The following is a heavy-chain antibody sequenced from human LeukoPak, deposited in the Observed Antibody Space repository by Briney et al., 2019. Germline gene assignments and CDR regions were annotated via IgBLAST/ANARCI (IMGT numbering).Heavy chain of an antibody. V-gene: IGHV4-59*05. CDR3: AGTMVGGTRGAFDN. Sequence: PSETLSLTCAVSDDSFSSHYWTWIRQPPGKGLEWIGSIYYSGSTYYNPSLKSRATISVVTFNTQYSLKLIYVTAVNTAVYYCAGTMVGGTRGAFDNWGQGTMVTVSS. CDR1: DDSFSSHY. CDR2: IYYSGST. J-gene: IGHJ3*02. D-gene: IGHD3-10*01.